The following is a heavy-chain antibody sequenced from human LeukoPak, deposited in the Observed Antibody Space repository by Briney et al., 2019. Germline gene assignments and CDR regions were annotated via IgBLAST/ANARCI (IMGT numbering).Heavy chain of an antibody. Sequence: PGRSLRLSCAASGFTFSSYGMHWVRQAPGKGLEWVAVISYDGSNKYYADSVKGRFTISRDNSKNTLYLQMNSLRAEDTAVYYCAKTIVVVPAAIRPDYYYGMDVWGKGTTVTVSS. CDR2: ISYDGSNK. D-gene: IGHD2-2*02. V-gene: IGHV3-30*18. CDR3: AKTIVVVPAAIRPDYYYGMDV. J-gene: IGHJ6*04. CDR1: GFTFSSYG.